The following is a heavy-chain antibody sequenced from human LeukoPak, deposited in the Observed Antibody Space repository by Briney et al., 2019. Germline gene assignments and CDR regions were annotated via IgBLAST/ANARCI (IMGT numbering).Heavy chain of an antibody. J-gene: IGHJ4*02. CDR1: GGTFSSYA. V-gene: IGHV1-69*04. CDR2: IIPILGIA. D-gene: IGHD3-10*01. Sequence: SVKVSCKAPGGTFSSYAISWVRQAPGQGLEWMGRIIPILGIANYAQKFQGRVTITADKSTSTAYMELSSLRSEDTAVYYCASMVRGVITFDYWGQGTLVTVSS. CDR3: ASMVRGVITFDY.